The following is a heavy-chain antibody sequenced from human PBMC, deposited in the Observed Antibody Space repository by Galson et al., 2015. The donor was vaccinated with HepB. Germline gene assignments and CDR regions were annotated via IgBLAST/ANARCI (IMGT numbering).Heavy chain of an antibody. CDR3: ARYCSSTSCYSGLDY. D-gene: IGHD2-2*01. CDR2: IYYSGST. CDR1: GGSISSYY. V-gene: IGHV4-59*01. J-gene: IGHJ4*02. Sequence: LSLTCTVSGGSISSYYWSWIRQPPGKGLEWIGYIYYSGSTNYNPSLKSRVTISVDTSKNQFSLKLNSVTAADTAVYYCARYCSSTSCYSGLDYWGQGTLVTVSS.